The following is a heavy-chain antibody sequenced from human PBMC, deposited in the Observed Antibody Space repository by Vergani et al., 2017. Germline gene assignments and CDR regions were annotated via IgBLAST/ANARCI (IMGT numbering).Heavy chain of an antibody. Sequence: QVQLQESGPGLVKPSETLSLTCTVSGGSISSYYWSWIRQPPGKGLECIGYIYYSGSTNYNPSLKSRVTISVDTSKNQFSLKLSSVTAADTAVYYCASANYYGSGRKEYYYYGMDVWGQGTTVTVSS. CDR3: ASANYYGSGRKEYYYYGMDV. CDR2: IYYSGST. V-gene: IGHV4-59*08. D-gene: IGHD3-10*01. CDR1: GGSISSYY. J-gene: IGHJ6*02.